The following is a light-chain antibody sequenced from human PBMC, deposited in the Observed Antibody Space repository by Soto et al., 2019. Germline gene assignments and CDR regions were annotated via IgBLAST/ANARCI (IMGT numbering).Light chain of an antibody. Sequence: QSVLTQPASVSGSPGQSITISRTGTSSEVGGYNYVSWYQQHPGKAPKLMIYDVRNRPSGVSNRFSGSKSGNTASLTISGLQAEDEADYYCSSYTSSSTLVFGTGTKVTVL. CDR1: SSEVGGYNY. V-gene: IGLV2-14*01. CDR2: DVR. J-gene: IGLJ1*01. CDR3: SSYTSSSTLV.